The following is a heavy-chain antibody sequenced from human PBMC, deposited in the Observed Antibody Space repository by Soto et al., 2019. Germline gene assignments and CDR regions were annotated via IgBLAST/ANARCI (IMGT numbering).Heavy chain of an antibody. CDR2: ISGSGGST. CDR1: GFTFSSYA. D-gene: IGHD3-22*01. Sequence: GGSLRLSCAASGFTFSSYAMSWVRQAPGKGLEWVSAISGSGGSTYYADSVKGRFTISRDNSKNTLYLQMNSLRAEDTAVYYCANAGYDSSGYYYGAFDIWGQGTMVTVSS. J-gene: IGHJ3*02. CDR3: ANAGYDSSGYYYGAFDI. V-gene: IGHV3-23*01.